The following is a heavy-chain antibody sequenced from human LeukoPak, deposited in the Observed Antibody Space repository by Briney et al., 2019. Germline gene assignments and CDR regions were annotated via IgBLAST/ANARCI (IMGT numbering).Heavy chain of an antibody. V-gene: IGHV4-59*08. CDR1: GGSISSYY. Sequence: PSETLSLTCTVSGGSISSYYWSWIRQPPGKGLGWIGYIYYSGSTNYNPSLKSRVTISVDTSKNQFSLKLSSVTAADTAVYYCARVNPSQNWFDPWGQGTLVTVSS. CDR2: IYYSGST. J-gene: IGHJ5*02. D-gene: IGHD2-2*01. CDR3: ARVNPSQNWFDP.